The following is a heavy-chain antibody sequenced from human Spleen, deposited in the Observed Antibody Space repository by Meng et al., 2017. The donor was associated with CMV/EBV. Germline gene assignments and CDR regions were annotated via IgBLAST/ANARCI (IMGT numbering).Heavy chain of an antibody. CDR2: IYYSGST. V-gene: IGHV4-39*01. J-gene: IGHJ4*02. CDR3: ARGRKVDY. CDR1: GGSISSSSYY. Sequence: GSLRLSCTVSGGSISSSSYYWGWIRQPPGKGLEWIGSIYYSGSTYYNPSLKSRVTISVDTSKNQFSLKLSSVTAADTAVYYCARGRKVDYWGQGTLVTVSS.